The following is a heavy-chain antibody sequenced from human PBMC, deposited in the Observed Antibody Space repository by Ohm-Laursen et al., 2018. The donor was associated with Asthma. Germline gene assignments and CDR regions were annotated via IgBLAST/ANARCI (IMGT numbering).Heavy chain of an antibody. Sequence: SDTLSLTCTVSGGSISSFNWSWIRQPPGKGLEWIGYVFDSGSTHYNPSLKSRVTTSVDTSKKQFYLKLSSVTAADTAVYYCARVGFFETSAYFETFDPWGQGTLVTVSS. CDR3: ARVGFFETSAYFETFDP. CDR1: GGSISSFN. J-gene: IGHJ5*02. CDR2: VFDSGST. V-gene: IGHV4-59*07. D-gene: IGHD5-12*01.